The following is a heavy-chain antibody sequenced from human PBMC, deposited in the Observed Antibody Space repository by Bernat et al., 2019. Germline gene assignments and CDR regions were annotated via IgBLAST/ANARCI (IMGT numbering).Heavy chain of an antibody. CDR2: IKKDGSER. D-gene: IGHD2-2*01. CDR1: GFTFSDYW. V-gene: IGHV3-7*03. J-gene: IGHJ4*02. CDR3: ARPLPHVAVIPAAAPDH. Sequence: EVQLVESGGGLVQPGGSLRLSCAASGFTFSDYWMTWVRQAPGKGLEWVAHIKKDGSERSDVASVKGRFTISRDNAKNSVYLQMNSLRAEDTAVYYVARPLPHVAVIPAAAPDHWGQGTLVTVSS.